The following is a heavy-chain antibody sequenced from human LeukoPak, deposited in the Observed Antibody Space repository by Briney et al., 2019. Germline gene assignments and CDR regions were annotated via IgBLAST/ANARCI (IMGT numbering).Heavy chain of an antibody. J-gene: IGHJ4*02. CDR2: ISSSSSYI. D-gene: IGHD6-13*01. CDR3: ARDPRIAAPYYFDY. CDR1: GFTFSSYA. Sequence: GGSLRLSCAASGFTFSSYAMSWVRQAPGKGLEWVSSISSSSSYIYYADSVKGRFTISRDNAKNSLYLQMNSLRAEDTAVYYCARDPRIAAPYYFDYWGQGTLVTVSS. V-gene: IGHV3-21*01.